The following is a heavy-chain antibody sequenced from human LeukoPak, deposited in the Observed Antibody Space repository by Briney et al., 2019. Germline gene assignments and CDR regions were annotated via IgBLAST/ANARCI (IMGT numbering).Heavy chain of an antibody. Sequence: GGSLRLSCVASGFTFSSYGMHWVRQAPGKGLEWVAFIWYDGSNKYYADSVKGRFTISGDNSKNTLSLQMSSLRPDDTAVYYCAKAYSYGYDYWGQGTLVTVSS. CDR2: IWYDGSNK. V-gene: IGHV3-30*02. D-gene: IGHD5-18*01. CDR3: AKAYSYGYDY. CDR1: GFTFSSYG. J-gene: IGHJ4*02.